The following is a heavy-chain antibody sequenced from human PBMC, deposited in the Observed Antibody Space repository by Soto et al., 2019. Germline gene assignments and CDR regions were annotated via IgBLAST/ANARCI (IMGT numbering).Heavy chain of an antibody. CDR2: IRSKAYGGTT. CDR3: TRDLIVVVPAAISYYYYGMDV. D-gene: IGHD2-2*01. J-gene: IGHJ6*02. V-gene: IGHV3-49*03. Sequence: LRLSCTASGFTFGDYAMIWFRHAPGKGLEWVGFIRSKAYGGTTEYAASVKGRFTISRDDSKSIAYLQMNSLKTEDTAVYYCTRDLIVVVPAAISYYYYGMDVWGQGTTVTVSS. CDR1: GFTFGDYA.